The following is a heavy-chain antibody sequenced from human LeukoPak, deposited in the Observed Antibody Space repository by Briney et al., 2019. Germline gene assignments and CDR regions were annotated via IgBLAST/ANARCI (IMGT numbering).Heavy chain of an antibody. Sequence: SETLSLTCAVYGGSFSGYYWSGIRQPPGKGLEWIGEINHSGSTNYNPSLKSRVTISVDTSKNQFSLKLSSVTAADTAGYYCARGRRESCSGGSCRLRRVNWFDPWGQEPLVTVSS. V-gene: IGHV4-34*01. J-gene: IGHJ5*02. CDR3: ARGRRESCSGGSCRLRRVNWFDP. D-gene: IGHD2-15*01. CDR1: GGSFSGYY. CDR2: INHSGST.